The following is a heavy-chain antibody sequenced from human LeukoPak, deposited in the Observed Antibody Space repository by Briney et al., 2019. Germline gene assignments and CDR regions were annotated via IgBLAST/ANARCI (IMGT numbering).Heavy chain of an antibody. D-gene: IGHD2-15*01. CDR1: GGTFSSYG. CDR2: IIPIFGTA. Sequence: ASVKVSCKASGGTFSSYGISWVRQAPGQGLEWMGGIIPIFGTANYAQKFQGRVTITADESTSTAYMELSSLRSEDTAVYYCARDWSGYCSGGSCYSTFDYWGQGTLVTVSS. CDR3: ARDWSGYCSGGSCYSTFDY. J-gene: IGHJ4*02. V-gene: IGHV1-69*13.